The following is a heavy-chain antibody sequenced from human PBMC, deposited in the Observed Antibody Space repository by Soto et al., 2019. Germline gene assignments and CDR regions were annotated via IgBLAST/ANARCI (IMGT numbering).Heavy chain of an antibody. CDR2: INHSGST. D-gene: IGHD3-3*01. J-gene: IGHJ4*02. Sequence: QVQLQQWGAGLLKPSETLSLTCAVYGGSFSGYSWSWIRQSPGKGLECLGEINHSGSTNYNPSLNSRVTISVDTSKNQFSLKLTSLTAADTAVYYCARGRRSFTIFGVVPYYFDYWGQGTLVTVSS. V-gene: IGHV4-34*01. CDR3: ARGRRSFTIFGVVPYYFDY. CDR1: GGSFSGYS.